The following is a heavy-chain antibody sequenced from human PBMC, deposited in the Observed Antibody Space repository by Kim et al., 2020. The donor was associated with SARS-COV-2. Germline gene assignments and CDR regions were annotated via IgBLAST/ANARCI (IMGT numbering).Heavy chain of an antibody. CDR2: INTNTGNP. D-gene: IGHD3-9*01. CDR1: GYTFTSYA. J-gene: IGHJ6*02. CDR3: AREGRYYDILTGYIVVYGMDV. Sequence: ASVKVSCKASGYTFTSYAMNWVRQAPGQGLEWMGWINTNTGNPTYAQGFTGRFVFSLDTSVSTAYLQISSLKAEDTAVYYCAREGRYYDILTGYIVVYGMDVWGQGTTVTVSS. V-gene: IGHV7-4-1*02.